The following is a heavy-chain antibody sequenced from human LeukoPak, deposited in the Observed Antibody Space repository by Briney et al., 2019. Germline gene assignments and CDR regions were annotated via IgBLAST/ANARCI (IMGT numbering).Heavy chain of an antibody. J-gene: IGHJ6*02. V-gene: IGHV3-13*01. Sequence: GGSLRLSCAASGFTFSSYAMSWVRQAPGKGLEWVSAIGTAGDTYYPGSVKGRFTISRENAKNSLYLQMNSLRAGDTAVYYCARTRRITMVRGVLPVYYYYGMDVWGQGTTVTVSS. D-gene: IGHD3-10*01. CDR2: IGTAGDT. CDR3: ARTRRITMVRGVLPVYYYYGMDV. CDR1: GFTFSSYA.